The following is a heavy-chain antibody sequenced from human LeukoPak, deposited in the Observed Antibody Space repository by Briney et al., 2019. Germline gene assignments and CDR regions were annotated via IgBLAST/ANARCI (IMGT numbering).Heavy chain of an antibody. V-gene: IGHV3-11*04. J-gene: IGHJ3*02. D-gene: IGHD3-22*01. CDR3: ATNDSSGWDALDI. CDR1: GFTFSDYY. Sequence: GGSLRLSCAASGFTFSDYYMSWIRQAPVKGLEWVSYISSSGSTIYYADSVKGRFTISRDNAKNSLYLQMNSLRAEDTAVYYCATNDSSGWDALDIWGQGTMVTVSS. CDR2: ISSSGSTI.